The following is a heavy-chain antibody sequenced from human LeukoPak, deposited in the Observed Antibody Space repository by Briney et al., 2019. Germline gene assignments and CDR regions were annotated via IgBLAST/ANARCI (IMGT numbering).Heavy chain of an antibody. CDR3: AKDESIAAAGTVRDY. J-gene: IGHJ4*02. CDR2: ISGSAGST. Sequence: GGSLRLSCAASGFTFRGHAMSWIRQAPGKGLEWVSAISGSAGSTYYADSVKGRFTISRDNSKNTLYLQMNSLRAEDTAVYYCAKDESIAAAGTVRDYWGQGTLVTVSS. V-gene: IGHV3-23*01. D-gene: IGHD6-13*01. CDR1: GFTFRGHA.